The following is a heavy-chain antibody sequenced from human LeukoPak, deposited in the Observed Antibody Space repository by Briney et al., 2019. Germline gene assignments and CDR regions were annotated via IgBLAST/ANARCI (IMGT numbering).Heavy chain of an antibody. V-gene: IGHV3-23*01. CDR2: ISGSGGST. Sequence: GGSLRLSCAASGFTLSSYAMSWVRQAPGKGLEWVSAISGSGGSTNYADSVKGRFTISRDNSKNTLYLQMNSLRTEDTAVYYCAKDSPLSYYYGSGSYLTEWGQGTLVTVSS. CDR3: AKDSPLSYYYGSGSYLTE. CDR1: GFTLSSYA. J-gene: IGHJ4*02. D-gene: IGHD3-10*01.